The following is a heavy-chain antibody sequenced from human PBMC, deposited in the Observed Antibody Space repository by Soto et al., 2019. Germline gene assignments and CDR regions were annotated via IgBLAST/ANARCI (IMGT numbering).Heavy chain of an antibody. CDR2: IIPIFGTA. V-gene: IGHV1-69*13. D-gene: IGHD3-10*01. Sequence: VASVKVSCKASGGTFSSYAISWVRQAPGQGLEWMGGIIPIFGTANYAQKFQGRVTITADESTSTAHMELSSLRSEDTAVYYCARDPAQNPITSPWGQGTLVTVSS. J-gene: IGHJ5*02. CDR1: GGTFSSYA. CDR3: ARDPAQNPITSP.